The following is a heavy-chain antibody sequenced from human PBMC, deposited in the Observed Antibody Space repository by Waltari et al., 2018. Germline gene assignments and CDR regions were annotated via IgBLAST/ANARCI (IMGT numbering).Heavy chain of an antibody. CDR1: GGSISNLNFY. CDR3: AVSPDTATSRAAFHF. J-gene: IGHJ6*02. CDR2: IYRSGVT. D-gene: IGHD5-18*01. Sequence: QVQLQESGPGLAKASQTLSLTCDVSGGSISNLNFYWSWIRQPAGKGLEWFGRIYRSGVTDYNPSLRGRATMFLDMSKNQFSLTVDSLIAADTAVYYCAVSPDTATSRAAFHFWGPGTTVSVSS. V-gene: IGHV4-61*02.